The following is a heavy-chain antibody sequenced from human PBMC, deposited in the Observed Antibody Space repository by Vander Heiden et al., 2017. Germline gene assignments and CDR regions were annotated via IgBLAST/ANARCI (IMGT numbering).Heavy chain of an antibody. CDR3: ARDLASPSRWYYYGSGSYYHNWFDP. J-gene: IGHJ5*02. CDR2: IKQDGSEK. Sequence: EVQLVVSGGGWVQPGGSLRLSCEASGFTFSSYWLSWVRQAPGKGLEWVANIKQDGSEKYYVDSVKGPFTISRDNAKNSLYLQMNSLRAEDTAVYYCARDLASPSRWYYYGSGSYYHNWFDPWGQGTLVTVSS. V-gene: IGHV3-7*01. CDR1: GFTFSSYW. D-gene: IGHD3-10*01.